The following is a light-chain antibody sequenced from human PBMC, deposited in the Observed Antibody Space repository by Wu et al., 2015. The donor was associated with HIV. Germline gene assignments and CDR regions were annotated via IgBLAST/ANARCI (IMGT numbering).Light chain of an antibody. V-gene: IGKV3-15*01. J-gene: IGKJ1*01. CDR1: QSVSKGT. Sequence: QSVSKGTLASVPRRNLGHGSTAPHLWCTHPGPTGIPARFSGSGSGTEFTLTISSMQSEDSAVYYCQQYNKRPPWTFDQGTKVEIK. CDR3: QQYNKRPPWT. CDR2: CT.